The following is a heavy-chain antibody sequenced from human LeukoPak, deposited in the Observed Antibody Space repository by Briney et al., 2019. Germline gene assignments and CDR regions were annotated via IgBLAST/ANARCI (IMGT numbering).Heavy chain of an antibody. D-gene: IGHD5-18*01. J-gene: IGHJ4*02. CDR2: ISSSSSYI. CDR3: ARDRGVALPLWTDLDY. Sequence: GGSLRLSCVASGFTFSSYSMNWVRQAPGKGLEWVSSISSSSSYIYYADSVKGRFTVSRDNAKKSLFLQMNSLRAEDTAVYYCARDRGVALPLWTDLDYWGQGTLVTVSS. V-gene: IGHV3-21*01. CDR1: GFTFSSYS.